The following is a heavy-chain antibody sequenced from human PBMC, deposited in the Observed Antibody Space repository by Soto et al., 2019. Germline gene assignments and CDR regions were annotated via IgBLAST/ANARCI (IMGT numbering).Heavy chain of an antibody. D-gene: IGHD3-16*01. V-gene: IGHV4-31*03. CDR1: GGSISSGGYY. CDR2: IYYSGST. CDR3: ARWLLTFDYYYYGMDV. Sequence: SETLSLTCTVSGGSISSGGYYWSWIRQHPGKGLEWIGYIYYSGSTYYNPSLKSRVTISVDTSKNQFSLKLSSVTAADTAVYYCARWLLTFDYYYYGMDVWGQGTTVTVSS. J-gene: IGHJ6*02.